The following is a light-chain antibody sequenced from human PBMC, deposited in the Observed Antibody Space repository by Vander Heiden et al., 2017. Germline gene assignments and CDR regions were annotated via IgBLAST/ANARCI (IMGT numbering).Light chain of an antibody. CDR2: SNH. CDR3: AAWHDIRNGWV. V-gene: IGLV1-44*01. CDR1: TSNIVSNT. J-gene: IGLJ3*02. Sequence: QTVLTQLTSASRTTEQWVTISFSGSTSNIVSNTVIWYQQLPGTAPKLLIYSNHQRPSGVPDRFSVSKSGTSASLAISGLQSEDEADYYCAAWHDIRNGWVFGGGTKLTVL.